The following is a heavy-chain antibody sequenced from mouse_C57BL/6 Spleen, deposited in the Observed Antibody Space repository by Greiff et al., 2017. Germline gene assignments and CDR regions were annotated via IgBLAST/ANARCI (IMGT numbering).Heavy chain of an antibody. D-gene: IGHD2-2*01. CDR3: SRLRSRGYGDFDV. CDR1: GYSITSGYY. V-gene: IGHV3-6*01. CDR2: ISYDGSN. J-gene: IGHJ1*03. Sequence: EVKLMESGPGLVKPSQSLSLTCSVTGYSITSGYYWNWIRQFPGNKLEWMGYISYDGSNNYNPSLKNRISITRDTSKNQFFLQLNSVTTEDTATYFCSRLRSRGYGDFDVWGTWTTVTVSS.